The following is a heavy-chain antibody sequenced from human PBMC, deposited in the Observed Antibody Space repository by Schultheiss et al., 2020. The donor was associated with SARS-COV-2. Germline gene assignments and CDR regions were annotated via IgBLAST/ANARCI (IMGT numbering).Heavy chain of an antibody. D-gene: IGHD6-13*01. J-gene: IGHJ4*02. CDR1: GFTFSSYW. CDR3: ARDTRRMYSSSWYGDY. CDR2: IKQDGSEK. V-gene: IGHV3-7*01. Sequence: GGSLRLSCAASGFTFSSYWMSWVRQAPGKGLEWVANIKQDGSEKYYVDSVKGRFTISRDNAKNSLYLQMNSLRAEDTAVYYCARDTRRMYSSSWYGDYWGQGTLVTVSS.